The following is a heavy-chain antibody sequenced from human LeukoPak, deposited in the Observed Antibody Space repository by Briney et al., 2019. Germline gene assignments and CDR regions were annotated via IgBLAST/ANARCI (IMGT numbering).Heavy chain of an antibody. CDR1: GFTFGAYC. V-gene: IGHV3-9*01. J-gene: IGHJ6*02. CDR3: TKDISSGRPAPYGMDV. Sequence: GGSLRLSCAASGFTFGAYCMHWVRQPPGKGLEWVSAINWNSDTIHYADSVRGRFTVSRDNAKNTLYLQMNSLRVEDTAFYFCTKDISSGRPAPYGMDVWGHGTTVTVSS. CDR2: INWNSDTI. D-gene: IGHD3-10*01.